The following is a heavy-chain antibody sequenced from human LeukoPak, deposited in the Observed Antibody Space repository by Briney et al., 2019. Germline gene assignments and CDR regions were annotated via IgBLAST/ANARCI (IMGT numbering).Heavy chain of an antibody. CDR1: GYTLTGYY. D-gene: IGHD3-16*01. CDR2: SNPNSGGT. V-gene: IGHV1-2*02. J-gene: IGHJ4*02. Sequence: ASVEVSCKASGYTLTGYYMHWVRQAPGQGLEWMGWSNPNSGGTNYAQKFQGRVTMTRDASISAAYMELSRLTSDDTAVYYCARVRVGEDLDYWGQGTLVTVSS. CDR3: ARVRVGEDLDY.